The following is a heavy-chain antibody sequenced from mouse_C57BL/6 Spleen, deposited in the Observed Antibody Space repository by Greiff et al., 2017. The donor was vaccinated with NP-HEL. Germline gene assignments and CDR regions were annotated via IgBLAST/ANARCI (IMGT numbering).Heavy chain of an antibody. D-gene: IGHD4-1*01. CDR1: GYAFSSSW. CDR2: IYPGDGDT. CDR3: ARELTGTLYYFDY. Sequence: QVQLKESGPELVKPGASVKISCKASGYAFSSSWMNWVKQRPGKGLEWIGRIYPGDGDTNYNGKFKGKATLTADKSSSTAYMQLSSLTSEDSAVYFCARELTGTLYYFDYWGQGTTLTVSS. J-gene: IGHJ2*01. V-gene: IGHV1-82*01.